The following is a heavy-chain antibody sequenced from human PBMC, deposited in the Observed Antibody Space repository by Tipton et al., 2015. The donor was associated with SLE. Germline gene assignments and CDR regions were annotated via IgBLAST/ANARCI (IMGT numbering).Heavy chain of an antibody. J-gene: IGHJ4*02. D-gene: IGHD3-10*01. CDR3: ARWAYNTSPDC. CDR2: ISSSSSYI. V-gene: IGHV3-21*01. Sequence: SLRLSCAASGFPFNTYWMNWVRQVPGKGLAWVSSISSSSSYIYYADSVKGRFTISRDKARNSLYLQMNSLRAEDTAAYYCARWAYNTSPDCWGQATLVSVSS. CDR1: GFPFNTYW.